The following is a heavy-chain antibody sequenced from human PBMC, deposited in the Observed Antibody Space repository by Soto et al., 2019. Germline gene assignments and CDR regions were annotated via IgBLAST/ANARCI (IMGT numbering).Heavy chain of an antibody. CDR1: GYTFTSYD. Sequence: ASVKVSCKASGYTFTSYDINWVRQATGQGLEWMGWMNPNSGNTGYAQKFQGRVTMTRNTSISTAYMELSSLRSEDTAVYYCARGHSGMARLYYYGMDVWGQGTTVTVSS. CDR3: ARGHSGMARLYYYGMDV. V-gene: IGHV1-8*01. J-gene: IGHJ6*02. CDR2: MNPNSGNT. D-gene: IGHD3-10*01.